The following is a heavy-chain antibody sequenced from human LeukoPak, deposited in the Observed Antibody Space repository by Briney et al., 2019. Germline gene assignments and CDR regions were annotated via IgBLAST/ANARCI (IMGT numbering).Heavy chain of an antibody. CDR3: ARGVYGGNSPPDY. J-gene: IGHJ4*02. V-gene: IGHV1-69*01. CDR2: IIPIFGTA. CDR1: GGTFSSYA. Sequence: SVKVSCKASGGTFSSYAISWVRQAPGQGLEWMEGIIPIFGTANYAQKFQGRVTITADESTSTAYMELSSLRSEDTAVYYCARGVYGGNSPPDYWGQGTLVTVSS. D-gene: IGHD4-23*01.